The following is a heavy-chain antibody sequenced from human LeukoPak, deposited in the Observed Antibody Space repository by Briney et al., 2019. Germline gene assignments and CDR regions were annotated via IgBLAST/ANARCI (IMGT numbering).Heavy chain of an antibody. CDR3: ARGGAGTAYYGWDFFRFDY. Sequence: ASVKVSCKASGYTFTGHFMFWVRQAPGKGLEWMAWINPNSGVTSYAQKFQGRVTLTRDTPINTAYMELSRLRSDDTALYYCARGGAGTAYYGWDFFRFDYWGQGTLVTVSS. CDR1: GYTFTGHF. V-gene: IGHV1-2*02. D-gene: IGHD4-17*01. J-gene: IGHJ4*02. CDR2: INPNSGVT.